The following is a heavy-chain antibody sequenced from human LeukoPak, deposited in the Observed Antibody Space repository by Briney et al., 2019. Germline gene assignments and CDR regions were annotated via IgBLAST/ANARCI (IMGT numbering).Heavy chain of an antibody. CDR2: IYYSGST. CDR3: ARSYCSSTSCYPDRKAAFDI. D-gene: IGHD2-2*01. CDR1: GGSISSSSYY. V-gene: IGHV4-39*01. Sequence: SETLSLTCTVSGGSISSSSYYWGWIRQPPGKGLEWIGSIYYSGSTYYNPSLKSRVTISVDTSKNQFSLKLSSVTAADTAVYYCARSYCSSTSCYPDRKAAFDIWGQGTMVTVSS. J-gene: IGHJ3*02.